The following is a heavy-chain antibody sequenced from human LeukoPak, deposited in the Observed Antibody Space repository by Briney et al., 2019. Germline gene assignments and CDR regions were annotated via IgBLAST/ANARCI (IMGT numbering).Heavy chain of an antibody. J-gene: IGHJ4*02. V-gene: IGHV3-23*01. CDR3: AKALDIVVVPAAMTFDY. Sequence: PGGSLRLSCAASGFIFSSYAMSWVRQAPGKGLEWVSAISRSGENTYYADSMKGRFTISRDNSKNTLYLQMNSLRAEDTAVYYCAKALDIVVVPAAMTFDYWGQGTLVTVSS. CDR1: GFIFSSYA. D-gene: IGHD2-2*03. CDR2: ISRSGENT.